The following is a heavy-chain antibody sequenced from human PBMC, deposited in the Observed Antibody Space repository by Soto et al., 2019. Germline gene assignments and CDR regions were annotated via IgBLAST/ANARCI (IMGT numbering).Heavy chain of an antibody. V-gene: IGHV3-23*01. D-gene: IGHD3-22*01. CDR1: GFTFSNYA. Sequence: GSLRLSCAASGFTFSNYAMTWVRQAPGKGLEWVSAISGSGGSTYYADSVKGRFTISRDNSKNTLYLQMNSLRAEDTAVYYCARDPGITMIVVVPGAFDIWGQGTMVTVS. CDR3: ARDPGITMIVVVPGAFDI. J-gene: IGHJ3*02. CDR2: ISGSGGST.